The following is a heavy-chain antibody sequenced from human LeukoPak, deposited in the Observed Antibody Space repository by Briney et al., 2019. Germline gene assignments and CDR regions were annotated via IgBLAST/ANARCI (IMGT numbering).Heavy chain of an antibody. Sequence: SETLSLTCTVSGGSISSYYRSWIRQPPGKGLEWIGYIYYSGSTNYNPSLKSRVTISVDTSKNQFSLKLSSVTAADTAVYYCARDHALGIRGDYFDYWGQGTLVTVSS. J-gene: IGHJ4*02. CDR3: ARDHALGIRGDYFDY. V-gene: IGHV4-59*01. D-gene: IGHD7-27*01. CDR2: IYYSGST. CDR1: GGSISSYY.